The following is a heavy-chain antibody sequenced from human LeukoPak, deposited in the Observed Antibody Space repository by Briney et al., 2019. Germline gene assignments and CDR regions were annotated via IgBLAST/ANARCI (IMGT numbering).Heavy chain of an antibody. CDR2: INYSGST. Sequence: SESLSLTCTVSGGSISSGDYYWSWIRQPPGKGLEWIGSINYSGSTYYNPSLKARVTISVDTSKNQFSLKMSSVTAADTAVYYCARGGGSTDYYDSNGYFWGQGTLVTVSA. V-gene: IGHV4-30-4*01. CDR3: ARGGGSTDYYDSNGYF. J-gene: IGHJ4*02. D-gene: IGHD3-22*01. CDR1: GGSISSGDYY.